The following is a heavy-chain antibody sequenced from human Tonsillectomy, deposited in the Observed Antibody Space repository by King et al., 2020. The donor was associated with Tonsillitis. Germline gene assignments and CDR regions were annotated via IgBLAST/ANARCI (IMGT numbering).Heavy chain of an antibody. CDR1: GGSISSYF. D-gene: IGHD4-17*01. V-gene: IGHV4-59*07. Sequence: VQLLESGPGLVKPSDTLSLTCTVSGGSISSYFWNWVRQPPGKGLEWIAEISYGGITNYSPSLKSRVTISVDTSKDQFSLTLLSVTAAEPAVYFCAGGGVFYGDDYYYDMDVWGEGTTVIVSS. J-gene: IGHJ6*03. CDR3: AGGGVFYGDDYYYDMDV. CDR2: ISYGGIT.